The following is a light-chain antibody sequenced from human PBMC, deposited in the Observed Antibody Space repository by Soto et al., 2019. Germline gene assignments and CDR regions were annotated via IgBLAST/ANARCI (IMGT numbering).Light chain of an antibody. J-gene: IGLJ1*01. V-gene: IGLV2-14*01. Sequence: QSVLTQPASVSVSPGQSTTISCTGTSSDVGGYNYVSWYQQHPGKAPKLMIYEVSNRPSGVSDRFSGSKSGNTASLTISGLQAEDEAGYYCGSYTSSRIYVFGAGTKVTVL. CDR1: SSDVGGYNY. CDR3: GSYTSSRIYV. CDR2: EVS.